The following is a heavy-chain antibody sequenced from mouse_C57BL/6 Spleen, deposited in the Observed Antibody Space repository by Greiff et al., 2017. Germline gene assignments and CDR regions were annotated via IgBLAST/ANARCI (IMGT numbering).Heavy chain of an antibody. V-gene: IGHV5-17*01. CDR1: GFTFSDYG. D-gene: IGHD1-1*01. Sequence: EVNVVESGGGLVKPGGSLKLSCAASGFTFSDYGMHWVRQAPEKGLEWVAYISSGSSTIYYADTVKGRFTISRDNAKNTLFMQMTSLRSEDTAMYYCARRAFITTVVGYFDVWGTGTTVTVSS. CDR2: ISSGSSTI. J-gene: IGHJ1*03. CDR3: ARRAFITTVVGYFDV.